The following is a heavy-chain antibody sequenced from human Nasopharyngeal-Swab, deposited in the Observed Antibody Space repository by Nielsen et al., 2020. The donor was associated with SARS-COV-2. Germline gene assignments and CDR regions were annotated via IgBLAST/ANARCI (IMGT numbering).Heavy chain of an antibody. CDR2: IYYSGST. CDR3: ARAEAPAALDY. V-gene: IGHV4-30-4*01. D-gene: IGHD2-2*01. J-gene: IGHJ4*02. Sequence: WIRQPPGKGLEWIGYIYYSGSTYYNPSLKSRVTISVDTSKNQFSLKLSSVTAADTAVYHCARAEAPAALDYWGQGTLVTVSS.